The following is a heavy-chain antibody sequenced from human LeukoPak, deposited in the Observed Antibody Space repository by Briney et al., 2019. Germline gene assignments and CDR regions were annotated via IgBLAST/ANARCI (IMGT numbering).Heavy chain of an antibody. Sequence: PSETLSLTCAVYGGSFSGYYWSWIRQAAGKGLEWIGRIYTSGSTNYNPSLKSRVTMSVDTSKNQFSLKPSSVTAADTAVYYCARETPIPRGYFDYWGQGTLVTVSS. CDR2: IYTSGST. J-gene: IGHJ4*02. CDR1: GGSFSGYY. V-gene: IGHV4-4*07. D-gene: IGHD2-2*02. CDR3: ARETPIPRGYFDY.